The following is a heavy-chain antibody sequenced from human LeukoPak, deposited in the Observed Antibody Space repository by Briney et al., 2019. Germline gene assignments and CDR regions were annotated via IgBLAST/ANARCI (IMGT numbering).Heavy chain of an antibody. CDR2: IYYSGST. J-gene: IGHJ4*02. CDR3: ARAPHSYYDFWSGTYFDY. V-gene: IGHV4-61*01. Sequence: SETLSLTCTVSGGSVSSGSYYWSWIRQPPGKGLEWIGYIYYSGSTNYNPSLKSRVTISVDTSKNQFSLKLSSVTAADTAVYYCARAPHSYYDFWSGTYFDYWGQGTLVTVSS. CDR1: GGSVSSGSYY. D-gene: IGHD3-3*01.